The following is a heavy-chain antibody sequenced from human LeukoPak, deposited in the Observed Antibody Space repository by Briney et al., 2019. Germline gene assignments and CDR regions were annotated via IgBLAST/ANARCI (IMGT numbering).Heavy chain of an antibody. Sequence: SETLSLTCTVSGGSITSSSYNWGCIRQPPGKGLEWIASIYYSGSIYYSPSLKSRVTISVDASKNQFSLKFNSVTAADTAVYYCARGNRGVYFEYWGQGTLVTVSS. V-gene: IGHV4-39*01. CDR1: GGSITSSSYN. CDR2: IYYSGSI. D-gene: IGHD1-14*01. J-gene: IGHJ4*02. CDR3: ARGNRGVYFEY.